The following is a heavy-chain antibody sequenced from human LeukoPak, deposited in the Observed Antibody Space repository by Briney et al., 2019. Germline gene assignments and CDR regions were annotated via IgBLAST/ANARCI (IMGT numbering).Heavy chain of an antibody. CDR2: ITGSDGST. D-gene: IGHD3-22*01. CDR3: AKDSLPYYYDSRGYYPFDY. J-gene: IGHJ4*02. V-gene: IGHV3-23*01. CDR1: GFTLSSYG. Sequence: GGSLRLPCAASGFTLSSYGMNWVRQAPGKGLEWVSVITGSDGSTYYADSVKGRFTISRDNSQSTLYLQMNSLRAEDTAVYYCAKDSLPYYYDSRGYYPFDYWGQGTLVTVSS.